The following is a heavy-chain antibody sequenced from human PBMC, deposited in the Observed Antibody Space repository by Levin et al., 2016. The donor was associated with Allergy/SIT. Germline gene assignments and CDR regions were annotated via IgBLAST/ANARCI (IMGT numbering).Heavy chain of an antibody. V-gene: IGHV4-4*02. CDR2: IYHSGST. CDR3: AREGVAYYVFWSGYYDPTNWFRP. J-gene: IGHJ5*02. Sequence: PGKGLEWIGEIYHSGSTNYNPSLKSRVTISVDKSKNQFSLKLSSVTAADTAVYYCAREGVAYYVFWSGYYDPTNWFRPWGQGTLVTVSS. D-gene: IGHD3-3*01.